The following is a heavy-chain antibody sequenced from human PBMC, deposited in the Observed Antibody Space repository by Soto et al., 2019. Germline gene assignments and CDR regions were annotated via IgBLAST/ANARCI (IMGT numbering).Heavy chain of an antibody. Sequence: ASVKVSCKASGYTFTGYYMHWVRQAPGQGLEWMGWINPNSGGTNYAQKFQGWVTMTRDTSISTAYMELSRLRSDDTAVYYCARSYGTMVRGVIIPLYGMDVWGQGTTVTVSS. J-gene: IGHJ6*02. CDR2: INPNSGGT. CDR1: GYTFTGYY. D-gene: IGHD3-10*01. CDR3: ARSYGTMVRGVIIPLYGMDV. V-gene: IGHV1-2*04.